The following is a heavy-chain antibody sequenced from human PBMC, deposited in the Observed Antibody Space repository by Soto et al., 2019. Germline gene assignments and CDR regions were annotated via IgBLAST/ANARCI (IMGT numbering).Heavy chain of an antibody. J-gene: IGHJ4*02. CDR3: ARDPGYYYDSSGSISLDY. Sequence: GGSLRLSCAASGFTFSSYWMSWVRQAPGKGLERVANIKQDGSEKYYVDSVKGRFTISRDNAKNSLYLQMNSLRAEDTAVYYCARDPGYYYDSSGSISLDYWGQGTLVTVSS. V-gene: IGHV3-7*03. CDR1: GFTFSSYW. CDR2: IKQDGSEK. D-gene: IGHD3-22*01.